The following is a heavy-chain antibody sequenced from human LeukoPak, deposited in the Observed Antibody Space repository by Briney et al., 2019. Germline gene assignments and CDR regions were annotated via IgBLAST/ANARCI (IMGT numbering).Heavy chain of an antibody. V-gene: IGHV3-21*01. CDR3: ARGIVGATPFFDY. Sequence: GGSLRLSCAASGFTFSSYSMNWVRQAPGKGLEWVSSISSSSSYIYYADSVKGRFTISRDNAKSSLYLQMNSLRAEDTAVYYCARGIVGATPFFDYWGQGTLVTVSS. D-gene: IGHD1-26*01. CDR2: ISSSSSYI. J-gene: IGHJ4*02. CDR1: GFTFSSYS.